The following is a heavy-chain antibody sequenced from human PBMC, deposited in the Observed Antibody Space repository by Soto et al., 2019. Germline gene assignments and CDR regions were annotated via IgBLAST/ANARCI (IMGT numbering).Heavy chain of an antibody. CDR2: ISYDGSNK. CDR1: GFTFSSYG. J-gene: IGHJ4*02. CDR3: APWFGAFDY. V-gene: IGHV3-30*03. Sequence: QVQLVESGGGVVQPGRSLRLSCAASGFTFSSYGMHWVRQAPGKGLEWVAVISYDGSNKYYADSVKGRFTISRDKSKNTPYLQMNRLRAEDTAVYYCAPWFGAFDYWGQGTLVTVSS. D-gene: IGHD3-10*01.